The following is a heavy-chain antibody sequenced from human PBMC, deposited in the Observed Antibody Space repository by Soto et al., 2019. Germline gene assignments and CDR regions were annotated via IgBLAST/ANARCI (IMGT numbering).Heavy chain of an antibody. CDR2: IIPIFGTA. V-gene: IGHV1-69*06. CDR1: GGTFSSYA. J-gene: IGHJ4*02. CDR3: ARVEVDIVATTNYYFDY. Sequence: SVKVSCKASGGTFSSYAISWVRQAPGQGLEWMGGIIPIFGTANYAQKFQGRVTITADKSTSTAYMELSSLRSEDTAVYYCARVEVDIVATTNYYFDYWGQGTLVTVSS. D-gene: IGHD5-12*01.